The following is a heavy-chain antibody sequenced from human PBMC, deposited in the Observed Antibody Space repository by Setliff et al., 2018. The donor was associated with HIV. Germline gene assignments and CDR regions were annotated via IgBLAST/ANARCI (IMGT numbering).Heavy chain of an antibody. CDR3: ARVSPDYGLGYFY. D-gene: IGHD3-10*01. CDR2: IRGSGADA. CDR1: AYSFVSHG. J-gene: IGHJ4*02. Sequence: ASVKVSCKTSAYSFVSHGMSWVRQAPGQGLEWMGWIRGSGADAKYAENLQGRVTLTMDISSSTGYMELRNLRSDDTAIYYCARVSPDYGLGYFYWGQGTLVTVSS. V-gene: IGHV1-18*01.